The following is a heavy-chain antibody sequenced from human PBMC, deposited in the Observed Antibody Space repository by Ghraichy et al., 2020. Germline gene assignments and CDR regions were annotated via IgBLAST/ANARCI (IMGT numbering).Heavy chain of an antibody. Sequence: ASVKVSCKASGYTFTSYGISWVRQAPGQGLEWMGWISASNGNTNYAQKLQGRVTMTTDTSTSTAYMELRSLRSDDTAVYYCARDRPFSYDSLTGRDMDYWGQGTLVTVSS. D-gene: IGHD3-9*01. CDR2: ISASNGNT. CDR3: ARDRPFSYDSLTGRDMDY. J-gene: IGHJ4*02. V-gene: IGHV1-18*04. CDR1: GYTFTSYG.